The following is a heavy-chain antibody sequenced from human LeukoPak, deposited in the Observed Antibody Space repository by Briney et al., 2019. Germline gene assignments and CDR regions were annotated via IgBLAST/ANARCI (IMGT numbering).Heavy chain of an antibody. CDR1: GYTFTGYY. CDR3: ARDLEYYYDSSGYVYYYYYMDV. J-gene: IGHJ6*03. CDR2: INPNSGGT. D-gene: IGHD3-22*01. V-gene: IGHV1-2*02. Sequence: ASVKVSCKASGYTFTGYYMHWVRQAPGQGLEWMGWINPNSGGTNYAQKFQGRVTMTRDTSISTAYMELSRLRSDDTAVYYCARDLEYYYDSSGYVYYYYYMDVWGKGTTVTISS.